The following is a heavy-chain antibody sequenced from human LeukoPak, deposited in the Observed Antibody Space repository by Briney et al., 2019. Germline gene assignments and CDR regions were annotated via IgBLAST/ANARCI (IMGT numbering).Heavy chain of an antibody. Sequence: SETLSLTCAVYGCSFSGYYWSWIRQPPGKGLEWMGEINHSGSTNYNPSLKSRVTISVDTSKNQFSLKLSSVTAADTAVYYCARGYCSSTSCYNSYYYYYYMDVWGKGTTVTVSS. V-gene: IGHV4-34*01. CDR2: INHSGST. J-gene: IGHJ6*03. D-gene: IGHD2-2*02. CDR3: ARGYCSSTSCYNSYYYYYYMDV. CDR1: GCSFSGYY.